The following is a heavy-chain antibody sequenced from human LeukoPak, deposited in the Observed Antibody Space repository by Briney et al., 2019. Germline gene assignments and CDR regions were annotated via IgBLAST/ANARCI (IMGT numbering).Heavy chain of an antibody. Sequence: SETLSLTCTVSGGSVSSYYWGWILQFAGKGLDFIGFTYHTATSNYNPSLKSRVSMSIDMSKNALYLNLSSVTAADTAIYYCARHSSGFYSPFFDYWGRGALVTVSS. J-gene: IGHJ4*02. D-gene: IGHD3-22*01. CDR1: GGSVSSYY. CDR2: TYHTATS. CDR3: ARHSSGFYSPFFDY. V-gene: IGHV4-59*08.